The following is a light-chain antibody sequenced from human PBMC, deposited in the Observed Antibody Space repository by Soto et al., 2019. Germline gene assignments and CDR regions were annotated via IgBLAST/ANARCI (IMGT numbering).Light chain of an antibody. CDR2: RNN. CDR1: SSNIGSNY. CDR3: VAWDDSLSGRVV. V-gene: IGLV1-47*01. J-gene: IGLJ2*01. Sequence: QAVVTQPPSASGTPGQRVTISCSGSSSNIGSNYVYWYQQLPGTAPKLLIYRNNQRPSGVPDRFSGSKSGTSACLAISGLRSEDEADYYCVAWDDSLSGRVVFGGGTQLNVL.